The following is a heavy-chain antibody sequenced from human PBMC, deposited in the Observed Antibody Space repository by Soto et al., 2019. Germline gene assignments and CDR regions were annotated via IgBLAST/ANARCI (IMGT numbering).Heavy chain of an antibody. J-gene: IGHJ4*02. CDR1: GFSLRTTGVG. CDR2: IYWDDDK. Sequence: QITLKESGPTLVKPTQTLTLTCTYSGFSLRTTGVGVGWIRQPPGKALEWLGIIYWDDDKRYSPSLKSRLTLTSDISKSQLVLTMTNMGPVDTDTYFCAHTWGLPFDYWRPGNLVIVSS. CDR3: AHTWGLPFDY. V-gene: IGHV2-5*02. D-gene: IGHD3-16*01.